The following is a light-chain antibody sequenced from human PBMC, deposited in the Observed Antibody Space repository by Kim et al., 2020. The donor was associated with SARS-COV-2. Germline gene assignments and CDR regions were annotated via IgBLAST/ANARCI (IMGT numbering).Light chain of an antibody. J-gene: IGLJ3*02. CDR2: DVS. CDR1: SSDVGGYNY. V-gene: IGLV2-14*01. CDR3: SSYTSSSTWV. Sequence: QSALTQPASVSGSPGQSITISCTGTSSDVGGYNYVSWYQQDPGKATKHMIYDVSKRPSGVSNRFSGSKSGNTASLTISGLQAEDEADYYYSSYTSSSTWVFGGGTQLTVL.